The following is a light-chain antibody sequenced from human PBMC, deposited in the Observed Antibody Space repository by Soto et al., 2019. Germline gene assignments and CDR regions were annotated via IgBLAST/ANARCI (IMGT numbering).Light chain of an antibody. CDR2: DAS. CDR3: QQRSNWLG. CDR1: QSVSSY. J-gene: IGKJ5*01. V-gene: IGKV3-11*01. Sequence: EIVLTQSPATLSLSPGERATLSCRASQSVSSYLGWYQQKPGQAPRLLIYDASNRATGIPARFSGSGSGTDFTLTISSLESEDFAVYYCQQRSNWLGFGQGTRLEIK.